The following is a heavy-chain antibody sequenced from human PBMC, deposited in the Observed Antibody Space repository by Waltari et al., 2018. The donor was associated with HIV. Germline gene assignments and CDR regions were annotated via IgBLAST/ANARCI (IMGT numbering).Heavy chain of an antibody. V-gene: IGHV4-34*02. J-gene: IGHJ5*01. CDR1: GGAFSGYY. CDR2: VNHSGST. D-gene: IGHD3-22*01. Sequence: QVQLQQWGAGLLKPSETLSLTCAVYGGAFSGYYWTWIRQYPGKGLEWIAEVNHSGSTNYNTSLKSRVTASVDTSKNQISLKLTSVTAADTAVYYCARGAYHFDGSDYHYGWFDSWGQGTLVTVSS. CDR3: ARGAYHFDGSDYHYGWFDS.